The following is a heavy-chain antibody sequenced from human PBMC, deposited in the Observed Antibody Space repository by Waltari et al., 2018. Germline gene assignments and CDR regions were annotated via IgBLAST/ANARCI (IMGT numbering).Heavy chain of an antibody. CDR1: GGSISSGSYY. D-gene: IGHD6-19*01. V-gene: IGHV4-61*09. J-gene: IGHJ5*02. Sequence: QVQLQESGPGLVKPSQTLSLTCTVSGGSISSGSYYWSWIRQPAGKGLEWIGYIYTSGSTNSNPSLKSRVTIAVDTSKNQFSLKLSSVTAADTAVYYCARDLSSGWYDHWGQGTLVTVSS. CDR3: ARDLSSGWYDH. CDR2: IYTSGST.